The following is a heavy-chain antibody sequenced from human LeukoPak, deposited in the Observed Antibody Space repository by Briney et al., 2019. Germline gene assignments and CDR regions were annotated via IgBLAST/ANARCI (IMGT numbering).Heavy chain of an antibody. Sequence: GGSLRLSCAASGFTFSSYWMHWVRQAPGEGLVWVSRINSDESRTTYADSVKGRFTISRDNAKSTLHPQMNSLRAEDTAVYYCVRVGGYYFDYWGQGTLVTVSS. D-gene: IGHD3-10*01. CDR3: VRVGGYYFDY. CDR2: INSDESRT. V-gene: IGHV3-74*01. J-gene: IGHJ4*02. CDR1: GFTFSSYW.